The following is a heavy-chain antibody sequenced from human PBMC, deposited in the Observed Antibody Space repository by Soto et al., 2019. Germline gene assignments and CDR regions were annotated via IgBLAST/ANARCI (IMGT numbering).Heavy chain of an antibody. CDR1: GGSFSGYY. CDR2: INHSGST. CDR3: ARGPFGYYDSSGYSRAFYYYYGMDV. D-gene: IGHD3-22*01. V-gene: IGHV4-34*01. J-gene: IGHJ6*02. Sequence: SETLSLTCAVCGGSFSGYYWSWIRQPPGKGLEWIGEINHSGSTNYNPSLKSRVTISVDTSKNQFSLKLSSVTAADTAVYYCARGPFGYYDSSGYSRAFYYYYGMDVWGQGTTVTVSS.